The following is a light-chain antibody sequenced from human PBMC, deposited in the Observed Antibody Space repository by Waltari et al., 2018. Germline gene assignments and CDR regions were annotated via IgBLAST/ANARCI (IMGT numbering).Light chain of an antibody. V-gene: IGLV1-47*02. CDR3: AAWDNSLSSRL. Sequence: QSVLTQPPSASGAPGQSVTISCSGSSSNIGSNYVYWYQQLPGTAPKLLTYYSNQRPSGVPDRFSGSKSGTSASLAITGLRSEDEADYYCAAWDNSLSSRLFGGGTRLTVL. CDR1: SSNIGSNY. CDR2: YSN. J-gene: IGLJ2*01.